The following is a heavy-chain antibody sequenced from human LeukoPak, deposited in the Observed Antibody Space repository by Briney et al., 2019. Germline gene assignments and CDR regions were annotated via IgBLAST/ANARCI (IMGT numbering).Heavy chain of an antibody. V-gene: IGHV4-39*01. J-gene: IGHJ4*02. CDR2: IYYSGST. D-gene: IGHD2-8*01. Sequence: PSETLSLTCTVSSGSISSSSYYWGWIRQPPGKGLEWIGSIYYSGSTYYNPSLKSRVTISVDTSKNQFSLKLSSVTAADTAVYYCARIYCTNGVCSDYWGQGTLVTVSS. CDR1: SGSISSSSYY. CDR3: ARIYCTNGVCSDY.